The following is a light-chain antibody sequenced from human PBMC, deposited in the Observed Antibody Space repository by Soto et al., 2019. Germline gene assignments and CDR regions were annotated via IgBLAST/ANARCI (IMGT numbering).Light chain of an antibody. CDR1: QSVSSY. CDR2: DAS. CDR3: QQRSNWPPYT. V-gene: IGKV3-11*01. J-gene: IGKJ2*01. Sequence: EIVLTQSPATLSLSPGERANLSCRASQSVSSYLAWYQQKPGQAPRLLIYDASNRATGIPARCSGSGSGTDFPLTISSLGPEDFAVYYCQQRSNWPPYTFGQGTKLEIK.